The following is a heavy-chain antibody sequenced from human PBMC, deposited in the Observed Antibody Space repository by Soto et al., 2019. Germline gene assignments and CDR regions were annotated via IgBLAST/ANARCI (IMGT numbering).Heavy chain of an antibody. J-gene: IGHJ6*02. CDR2: IIPIFGTA. CDR3: ARVIPSSGGYSSTYYYYGMDV. Sequence: SVKVSCKASGGTFSSYAISWVRQAPGQGLEWMGGIIPIFGTANYAQKFQGRVTITADESTSTAYMELSSLRSEDTAVYYCARVIPSSGGYSSTYYYYGMDVWGQGTKVTAP. D-gene: IGHD6-19*01. CDR1: GGTFSSYA. V-gene: IGHV1-69*13.